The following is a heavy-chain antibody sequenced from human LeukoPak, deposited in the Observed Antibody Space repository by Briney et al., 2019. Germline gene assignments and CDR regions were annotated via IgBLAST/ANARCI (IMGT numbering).Heavy chain of an antibody. CDR3: ARKAVAAIGGDWFDP. V-gene: IGHV1-2*02. CDR1: GYTFTGYY. D-gene: IGHD6-19*01. J-gene: IGHJ5*02. Sequence: ASVKVSCKASGYTFTGYYVHWVRQAPGQGLEWMGWINPNSGGTNYAQKFQGRVTMTRDTSISTAYMELSRLRSDDTAVYYCARKAVAAIGGDWFDPWGQGTLVTVSS. CDR2: INPNSGGT.